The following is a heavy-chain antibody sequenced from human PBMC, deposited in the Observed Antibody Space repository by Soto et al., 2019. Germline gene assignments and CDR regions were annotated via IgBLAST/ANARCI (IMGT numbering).Heavy chain of an antibody. CDR3: ARDLQEAAYYDILTGSGGAFDI. D-gene: IGHD3-9*01. V-gene: IGHV1-18*01. Sequence: QVQLVQSGAEVKKPGASVKVSCKASGYTFTSYGISWVRQAPGQGLEWMGWISAYNGNTNYAQKLQGRVTMTTDTSTSTAYMELRSLRSDDTAVCYCARDLQEAAYYDILTGSGGAFDIWGQGTMVTVSS. CDR1: GYTFTSYG. J-gene: IGHJ3*02. CDR2: ISAYNGNT.